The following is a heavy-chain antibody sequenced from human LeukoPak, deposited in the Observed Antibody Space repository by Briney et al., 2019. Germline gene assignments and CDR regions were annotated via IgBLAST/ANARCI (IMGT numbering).Heavy chain of an antibody. Sequence: PGGSLRLSCPASGFTFSSYAMSWVRQAPGKSLEWVSGIGGSGSRTYYADSVKGRFTISRDNSKNTLYLQMNSLRAEDTAIYYCAKKYGVTVYGSGLNYFDYWGQGTLVTVSS. CDR2: IGGSGSRT. CDR3: AKKYGVTVYGSGLNYFDY. J-gene: IGHJ4*02. CDR1: GFTFSSYA. D-gene: IGHD6-19*01. V-gene: IGHV3-23*01.